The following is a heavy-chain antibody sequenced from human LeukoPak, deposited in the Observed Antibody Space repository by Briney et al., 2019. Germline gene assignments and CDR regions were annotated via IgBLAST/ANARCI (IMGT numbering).Heavy chain of an antibody. D-gene: IGHD5-12*01. CDR3: ATGALRLRMFFDL. J-gene: IGHJ2*01. Sequence: ASVKVSCKVSGYTLTELSMHWVRQAPGKGLEWMGGFDPEDGETIYAQKFQGRVTMTEDTSTNTAYMELGSLRSVDTAVYYCATGALRLRMFFDLWGRGTLVTVSS. CDR1: GYTLTELS. CDR2: FDPEDGET. V-gene: IGHV1-24*01.